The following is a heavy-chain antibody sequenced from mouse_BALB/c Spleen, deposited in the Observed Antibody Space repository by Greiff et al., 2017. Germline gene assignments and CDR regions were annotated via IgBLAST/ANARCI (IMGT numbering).Heavy chain of an antibody. CDR1: GFNINDYY. Sequence: EVQLQQSGAELVRPGALVKLSCKASGFNINDYYMYWVKQRPEQGLEWIGWIDPENGNTIYDPKFQGKASITADTSSSTAYMQLSSLTSEDSAVYYCARSDTASWFAYWGQGTLVTVSA. CDR2: IDPENGNT. D-gene: IGHD1-2*01. CDR3: ARSDTASWFAY. V-gene: IGHV14-1*02. J-gene: IGHJ3*01.